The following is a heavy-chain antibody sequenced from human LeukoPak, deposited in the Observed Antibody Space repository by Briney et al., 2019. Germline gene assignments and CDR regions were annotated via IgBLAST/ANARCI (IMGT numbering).Heavy chain of an antibody. CDR2: IYYSGST. J-gene: IGHJ6*02. D-gene: IGHD3-3*01. CDR1: GSSISSGGYY. V-gene: IGHV4-31*03. Sequence: PSETLSLTCTVSGSSISSGGYYWSWIRQHPGKGLEWIGYIYYSGSTYYNPSLKSRVTISVDTSKNQFSLKLSSVTAADTAVYYCARVLMSYDFWSGTLGYYGMDVWGQGTTVTVSS. CDR3: ARVLMSYDFWSGTLGYYGMDV.